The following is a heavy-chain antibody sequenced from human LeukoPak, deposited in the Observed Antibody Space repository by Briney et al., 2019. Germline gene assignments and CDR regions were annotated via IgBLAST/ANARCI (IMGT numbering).Heavy chain of an antibody. V-gene: IGHV1-18*01. CDR2: ISAYNGNT. CDR1: GYTFTSYG. J-gene: IGHJ6*02. CDR3: ARKGGGSGWSFYYYYYGMDV. D-gene: IGHD6-19*01. Sequence: ASVKVSCKASGYTFTSYGISWVRQAPGQGLEWMGWISAYNGNTNYAQKLQGRVTMTTDTSTSTAYMELRSLRSDDTAVYYCARKGGGSGWSFYYYYYGMDVWGQGTTVTVSS.